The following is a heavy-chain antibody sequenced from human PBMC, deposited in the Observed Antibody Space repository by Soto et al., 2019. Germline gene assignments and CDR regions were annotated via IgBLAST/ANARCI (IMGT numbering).Heavy chain of an antibody. V-gene: IGHV3-30-3*01. CDR2: ISYDGSSE. J-gene: IGHJ5*02. CDR3: ARDPCDKSGYYCEKFEX. D-gene: IGHD3-22*01. Sequence: PGGSLRLSCAASGFTFSTYTMHWVRQAPGKGLEWVALISYDGSSEYYADSVKGRFTISRDNYKKTLYLQMNSLRPEDTAVYYCARDPCDKSGYYCEKFEXWGQGTLVTVSX. CDR1: GFTFSTYT.